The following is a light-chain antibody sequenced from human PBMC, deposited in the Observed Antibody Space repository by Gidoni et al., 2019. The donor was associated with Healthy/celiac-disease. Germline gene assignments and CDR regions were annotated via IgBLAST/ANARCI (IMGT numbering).Light chain of an antibody. CDR1: HGISSY. CDR3: QQLNSYPPT. J-gene: IGKJ1*01. CDR2: AAS. Sequence: DIQLTQSPSFLSASVGDRVTITCRASHGISSYLAWYQQKPGKAPNLLIYAASTLKSGVPSTFSGSGSGTEFTLTISSLQPEDFATYYCQQLNSYPPTFGQGTKVEIK. V-gene: IGKV1-9*01.